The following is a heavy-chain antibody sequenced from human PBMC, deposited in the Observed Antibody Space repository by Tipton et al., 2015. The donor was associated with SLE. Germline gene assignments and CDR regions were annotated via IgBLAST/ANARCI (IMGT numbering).Heavy chain of an antibody. V-gene: IGHV4-34*01. CDR2: INHSGST. CDR3: ARFYPERPNWSFDL. D-gene: IGHD1-1*01. J-gene: IGHJ2*01. Sequence: TLSLTCAVSGGSFSGYYWSWIRQPPGKGLEWIGEINHSGSTNYNPSLKSRVTISVDTSTNQFSLKLSSVTAAATAVYYCARFYPERPNWSFDLWGRGTLVTVSS. CDR1: GGSFSGYY.